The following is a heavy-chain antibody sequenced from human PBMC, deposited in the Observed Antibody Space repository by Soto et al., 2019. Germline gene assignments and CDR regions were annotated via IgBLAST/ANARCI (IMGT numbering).Heavy chain of an antibody. CDR3: ARQAAAGKYYYAMDV. Sequence: VEALKISCKRSGYSFTTYRFGSVRQMPGKGLEGMVIIYPGDSDTRYSPSFQGQVTISADKSINTTYLQWSSLKASDTAIYYCARQAAAGKYYYAMDVWGQGTTVTVS. V-gene: IGHV5-51*01. J-gene: IGHJ6*02. CDR2: IYPGDSDT. D-gene: IGHD6-13*01. CDR1: GYSFTTYR.